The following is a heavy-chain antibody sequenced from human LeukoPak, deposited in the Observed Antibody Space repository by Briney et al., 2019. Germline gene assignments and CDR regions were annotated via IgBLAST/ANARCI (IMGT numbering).Heavy chain of an antibody. J-gene: IGHJ4*02. V-gene: IGHV4-34*01. Sequence: PETLSLTCAVYGGSFSNYYWSWIRQPPGKGLEWIGEINHSGSTNYNPSLKSRVTISVDTSKNQFSLNLNSVTAADTAVYYCARDPRGAVAVDYWGQGTLVTVSS. CDR2: INHSGST. CDR1: GGSFSNYY. CDR3: ARDPRGAVAVDY. D-gene: IGHD6-19*01.